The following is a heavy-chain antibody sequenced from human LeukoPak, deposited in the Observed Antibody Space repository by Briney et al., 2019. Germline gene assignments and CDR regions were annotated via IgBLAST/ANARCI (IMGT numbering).Heavy chain of an antibody. D-gene: IGHD6-13*01. CDR1: GYTFTSYY. V-gene: IGHV1-46*01. J-gene: IGHJ5*02. CDR3: ARGDGEAASLWENWFVP. CDR2: INPSGGRT. Sequence: GASVKVSCKASGYTFTSYYMHWVRQAPGQGLEWMGIINPSGGRTSYAQKFQGRVTMTRDMSTSTVYMELSSLRSEDTAGYYCARGDGEAASLWENWFVPWGQGTLVTVSS.